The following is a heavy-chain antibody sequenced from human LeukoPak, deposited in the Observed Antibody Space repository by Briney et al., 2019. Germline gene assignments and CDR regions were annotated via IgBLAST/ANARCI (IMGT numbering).Heavy chain of an antibody. CDR3: ARDSGVGATTSLDY. J-gene: IGHJ4*02. D-gene: IGHD1-26*01. V-gene: IGHV4-34*01. CDR2: INPSGST. CDR1: GGSFSGYY. Sequence: SETLSLTCAVYGGSFSGYYWIWIRQPPGKGLEWIGEINPSGSTNYNPSLKSRVTISVDTSKNQFSLKLSSVTAADTAVYYCARDSGVGATTSLDYWGQGTLVTVSS.